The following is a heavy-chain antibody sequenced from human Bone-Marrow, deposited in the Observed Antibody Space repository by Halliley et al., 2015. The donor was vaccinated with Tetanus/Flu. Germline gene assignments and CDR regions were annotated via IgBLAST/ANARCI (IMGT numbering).Heavy chain of an antibody. V-gene: IGHV4-30-4*01. D-gene: IGHD6-19*01. Sequence: TLSLTCTVSGGSITDVNYFWVWIRQRPEKGLEWIGYIFHSGSTSSNPSLKSPVTISIDTSKNQFSLKLTSVTAADTAVYYCARDPSWLGPDAFGVWGRGTVVTVSS. CDR3: ARDPSWLGPDAFGV. CDR1: GGSITDVNYF. J-gene: IGHJ3*01. CDR2: IFHSGST.